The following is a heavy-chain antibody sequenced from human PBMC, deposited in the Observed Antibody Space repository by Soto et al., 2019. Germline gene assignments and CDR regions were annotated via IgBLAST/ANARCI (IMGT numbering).Heavy chain of an antibody. V-gene: IGHV5-10-1*01. CDR1: GYSFTSYW. Sequence: PGESLKISCKGSGYSFTSYWISWVRQMPGKGLEWMGRIDPSGSYTNYSPSFQGHVTISADKSSSTAYLQWNSLKASDTAMYYCARVPTYYYYGMDVWGQGTTVTVSS. CDR2: IDPSGSYT. J-gene: IGHJ6*02. CDR3: ARVPTYYYYGMDV.